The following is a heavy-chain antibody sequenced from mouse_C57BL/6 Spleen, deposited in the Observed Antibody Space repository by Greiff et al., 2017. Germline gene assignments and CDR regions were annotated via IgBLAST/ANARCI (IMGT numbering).Heavy chain of an antibody. D-gene: IGHD1-1*01. J-gene: IGHJ1*03. CDR2: IDPEDGDT. CDR3: KGDYYGSSSYWYFDV. Sequence: VQLQQSGAELVRPGASVKLSCTASGFNIKDYYMHWVKQRPEQGLEWIGRIDPEDGDTEYAPKFQGKATMTADTSSNTAYLQLSSLTSKDTAVYYCKGDYYGSSSYWYFDVWGTGTTVTVSS. V-gene: IGHV14-1*01. CDR1: GFNIKDYY.